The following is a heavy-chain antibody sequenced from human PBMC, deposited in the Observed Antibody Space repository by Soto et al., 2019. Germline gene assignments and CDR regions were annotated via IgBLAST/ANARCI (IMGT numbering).Heavy chain of an antibody. V-gene: IGHV1-8*01. CDR1: GYTFTSYD. D-gene: IGHD5-18*01. CDR2: MNPNSGNT. J-gene: IGHJ4*02. CDR3: ARKRGEYSDY. Sequence: QVQLVQSGAEVKKPGASVKVSCKASGYTFTSYDINWVRQATGQGLEWMGWMNPNSGNTGYAQKFQGRVTMTRNTSRSTPYKEQSSMRSEDTPVYSCARKRGEYSDYWGQGTRLTV.